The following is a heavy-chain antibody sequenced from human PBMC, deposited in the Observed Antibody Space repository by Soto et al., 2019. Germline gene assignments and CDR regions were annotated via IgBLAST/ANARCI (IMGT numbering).Heavy chain of an antibody. CDR3: ARGPIVVVPAAIRRRGWFDP. V-gene: IGHV4-34*01. Sequence: SETLSLTCAVYGGSFSGYYWSWIRQPPGKGLEWIGEINHSGSTNYNPSLKSRVTISVDTSKNQFSLKLSSVTAADTAVYYCARGPIVVVPAAIRRRGWFDPWGQGTLVTVSS. CDR1: GGSFSGYY. D-gene: IGHD2-2*02. CDR2: INHSGST. J-gene: IGHJ5*02.